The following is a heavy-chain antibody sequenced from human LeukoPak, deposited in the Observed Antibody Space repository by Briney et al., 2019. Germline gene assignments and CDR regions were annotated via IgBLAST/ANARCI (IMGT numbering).Heavy chain of an antibody. Sequence: PGGSLRLFCAASGFAFSSYGMHWVRQAPGKGLEWVALISYDGSNKYYADSVKGRFTISRDNSKNTLYLQMNSLRAEDTAVYYCAKDRYTYGTEYFDYWGQGTLVTVSS. D-gene: IGHD5-18*01. CDR1: GFAFSSYG. J-gene: IGHJ4*02. CDR2: ISYDGSNK. CDR3: AKDRYTYGTEYFDY. V-gene: IGHV3-30*18.